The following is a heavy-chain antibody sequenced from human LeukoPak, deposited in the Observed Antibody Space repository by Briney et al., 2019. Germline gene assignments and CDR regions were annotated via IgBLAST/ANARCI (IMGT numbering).Heavy chain of an antibody. CDR3: ARHPTYYYDSSGYSYFDY. CDR1: GGSISSYY. Sequence: PSETLSLTCTVSGGSISSYYWSWIRQPPGKGLEWIGYVYYSGSTNYNPSLKSRVTISVDTSKNQLSLKLSSVTAADTAVYYCARHPTYYYDSSGYSYFDYWGQGTLVTVSS. CDR2: VYYSGST. V-gene: IGHV4-59*01. J-gene: IGHJ4*02. D-gene: IGHD3-22*01.